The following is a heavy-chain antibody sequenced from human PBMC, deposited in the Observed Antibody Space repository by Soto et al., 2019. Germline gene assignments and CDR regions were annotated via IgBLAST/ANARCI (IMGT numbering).Heavy chain of an antibody. CDR2: ISYDGSNK. J-gene: IGHJ6*03. D-gene: IGHD2-2*01. CDR3: AKDPHSLTYCSSTSCKYYYYYYMDV. Sequence: GGSLRLSCAASGFTFSSYGMHWVRQAPGKGLEWVAVISYDGSNKYYADSVKGRFTISRDNSKNTLYLQMNSLRAEDTAVYYCAKDPHSLTYCSSTSCKYYYYYYMDVWGKGTTVTVSS. CDR1: GFTFSSYG. V-gene: IGHV3-30*18.